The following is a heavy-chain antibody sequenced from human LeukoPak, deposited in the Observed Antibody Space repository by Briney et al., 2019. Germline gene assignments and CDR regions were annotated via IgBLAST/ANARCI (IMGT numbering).Heavy chain of an antibody. D-gene: IGHD6-13*01. J-gene: IGHJ4*02. CDR3: ARLERYSSSWSTPPDY. CDR1: GSRFTSYW. CDR2: IYPGDSDT. V-gene: IGHV5-51*01. Sequence: GESLQISCQGSGSRFTSYWIGWVRQMPGKGLEWMGIIYPGDSDTRYSPSFQGQVAISADKSISTAYLQWSSLKASDTAMYYCARLERYSSSWSTPPDYWGQGTLVTVSS.